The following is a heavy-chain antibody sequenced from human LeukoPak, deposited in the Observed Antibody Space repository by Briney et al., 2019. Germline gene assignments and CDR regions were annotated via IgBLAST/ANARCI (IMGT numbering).Heavy chain of an antibody. D-gene: IGHD2-2*01. J-gene: IGHJ6*02. CDR2: IYYSGST. Sequence: SQTLSLTCTVSGGSISSGGYYWTWLRQHPGKGLEWIGYIYYSGSTYYNPSLKSRVTISVDTSKNQFSLKLSSVTAADTAVYYCARVYCSSTNCYYYYGMDVWGQETTVTVSS. CDR1: GGSISSGGYY. CDR3: ARVYCSSTNCYYYYGMDV. V-gene: IGHV4-31*03.